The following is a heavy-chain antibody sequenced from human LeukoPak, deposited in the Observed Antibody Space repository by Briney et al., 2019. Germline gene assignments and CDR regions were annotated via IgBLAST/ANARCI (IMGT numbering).Heavy chain of an antibody. CDR2: INPNSGGT. D-gene: IGHD5-12*01. CDR3: ARVGEVDSGYDLEAFDI. V-gene: IGHV1-2*02. J-gene: IGHJ3*02. Sequence: ASVKVSCKASGYTFTGYYMHWARQAPGQGLEWMGWINPNSGGTNYAQKFRGRVTMTRDTSISTAYMELSRLRSDDTAVYYCARVGEVDSGYDLEAFDIWGQGTMVTVSS. CDR1: GYTFTGYY.